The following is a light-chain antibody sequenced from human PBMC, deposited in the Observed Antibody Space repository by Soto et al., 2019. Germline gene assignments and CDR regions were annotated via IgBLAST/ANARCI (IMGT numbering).Light chain of an antibody. CDR1: QTINTW. J-gene: IGKJ3*01. V-gene: IGKV1-5*03. CDR2: RAS. CDR3: QQYETYSGT. Sequence: DIQMTQSPSTLSASVGDRVTITCRASQTINTWLAWYQQKPGKAPNLLIYRASTLVSGVPSRFSGSGSGTEFTLTIISLQPDDFSIYYCQQYETYSGTFGPGTKVDI.